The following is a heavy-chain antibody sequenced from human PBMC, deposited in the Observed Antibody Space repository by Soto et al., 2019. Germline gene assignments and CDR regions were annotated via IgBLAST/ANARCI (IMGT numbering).Heavy chain of an antibody. D-gene: IGHD6-19*01. J-gene: IGHJ4*02. V-gene: IGHV4-30-4*01. CDR1: GGSISRGDYF. CDR3: AREGGDHSSPDY. CDR2: IYYSGST. Sequence: TLSLTRTVPGGSISRGDYFLGWIRQPPGKGLEWIGYIYYSGSTYYNPSLKSRVIISVDTSKNQFSLKLSSVTAADTAVYYCAREGGDHSSPDYWGQGTLVTVSS.